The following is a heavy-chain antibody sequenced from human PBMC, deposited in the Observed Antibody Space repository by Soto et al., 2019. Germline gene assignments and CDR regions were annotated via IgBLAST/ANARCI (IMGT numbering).Heavy chain of an antibody. Sequence: QXXXXGAXXKKPGASVXVSCKASGYTXXSYGISWVRQAPGQGLEWMGWISAYNGNTNYAQKLQGRVTMTTDTSTSTAYMELRSLRSDDTAVYYCAYQDDWFDPWGQGTLVTVSS. V-gene: IGHV1-18*01. J-gene: IGHJ5*02. CDR2: ISAYNGNT. D-gene: IGHD2-2*01. CDR1: GYTXXSYG. CDR3: AYQDDWFDP.